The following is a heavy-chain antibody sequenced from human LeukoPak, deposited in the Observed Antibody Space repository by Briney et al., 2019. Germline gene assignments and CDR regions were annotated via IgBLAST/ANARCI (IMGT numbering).Heavy chain of an antibody. D-gene: IGHD3-22*01. CDR1: GGSISSGDYY. J-gene: IGHJ4*02. V-gene: IGHV4-30-4*01. CDR2: IYYSGST. CDR3: ARMRYYYDGEYFDY. Sequence: SETLSLTCTVSGGSISSGDYYWSWIRQPPGKGLEWIGYIYYSGSTYYNPSLKSRVTISVDTSKNQFSLKLSSVTAADTAVYYCARMRYYYDGEYFDYWGQGTLVTASS.